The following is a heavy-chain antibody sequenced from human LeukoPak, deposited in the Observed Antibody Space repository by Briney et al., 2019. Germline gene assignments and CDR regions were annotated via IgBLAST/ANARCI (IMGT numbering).Heavy chain of an antibody. V-gene: IGHV1-2*02. CDR2: FNPNSGGT. CDR3: ARGYAYFDY. Sequence: ASVKVSCKASGYTLTDYYGHWVRLAPGQGLEWMGWFNPNSGGTNYAQKFQGRVTMTRDTSISTAYMELSRLTSDDTGVYYCARGYAYFDYWGQGTLVTVSS. J-gene: IGHJ4*02. D-gene: IGHD2-2*01. CDR1: GYTLTDYY.